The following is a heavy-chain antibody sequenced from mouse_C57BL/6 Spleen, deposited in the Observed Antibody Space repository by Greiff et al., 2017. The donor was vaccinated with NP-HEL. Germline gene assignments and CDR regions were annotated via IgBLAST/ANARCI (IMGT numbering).Heavy chain of an antibody. V-gene: IGHV1-82*01. Sequence: VQLQQSGPELVKPGASVKISCKASGYAFSSSWMNWVKQRPGKGLEWIGRIYPGDGDTNYNGKFKGKATLTADKSSSTAYMQLSSLTSEDSAVYFCARTTVVEGAWFAYWGQGTLVTVSA. CDR3: ARTTVVEGAWFAY. CDR2: IYPGDGDT. CDR1: GYAFSSSW. J-gene: IGHJ3*01. D-gene: IGHD1-1*01.